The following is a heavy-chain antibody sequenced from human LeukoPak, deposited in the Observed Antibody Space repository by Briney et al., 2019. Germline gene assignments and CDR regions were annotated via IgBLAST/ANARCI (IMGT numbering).Heavy chain of an antibody. CDR3: AGVDTTMVTDY. J-gene: IGHJ4*02. CDR1: GGSTSSYY. D-gene: IGHD5-18*01. CDR2: IYYSGST. Sequence: PSETLSLTCTVSGGSTSSYYWSWIRQTPGKGLEWIGYIYYSGSTTYNPSLKSRVTISVDTSKNQFSLKLSSVTAADTAVYYCAGVDTTMVTDYWGQGTLVTVSS. V-gene: IGHV4-59*01.